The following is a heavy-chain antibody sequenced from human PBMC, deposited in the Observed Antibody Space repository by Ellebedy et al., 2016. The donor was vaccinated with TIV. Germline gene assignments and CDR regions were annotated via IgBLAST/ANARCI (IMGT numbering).Heavy chain of an antibody. D-gene: IGHD3-10*01. J-gene: IGHJ4*02. CDR1: GDTFSNFG. CDR3: AREYGYGSGSYYIL. V-gene: IGHV1-18*04. Sequence: ASVKVSCKTFGDTFSNFGISWVRQAPGQGLEWMGWIIAYNGHTSYPPKFEGRVTMTADTSTSTIYMELRSLRSDDTAVYYCAREYGYGSGSYYILWGQGTLVTVSS. CDR2: IIAYNGHT.